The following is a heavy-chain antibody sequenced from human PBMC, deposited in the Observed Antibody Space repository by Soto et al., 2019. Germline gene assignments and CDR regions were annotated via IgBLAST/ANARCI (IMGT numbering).Heavy chain of an antibody. V-gene: IGHV1-8*03. D-gene: IGHD2-2*01. CDR1: GGTSSSYT. J-gene: IGHJ4*02. CDR2: MIPIRGIT. Sequence: GASVKVSCKASGGTSSSYTISWVRQALGQGLEWMGRMIPIRGITGYAQKFQGRVTITRNTSISTAYMELSSLRSEDTAVYYCARVRYCSSTSCIDYWGQGTLVTVSS. CDR3: ARVRYCSSTSCIDY.